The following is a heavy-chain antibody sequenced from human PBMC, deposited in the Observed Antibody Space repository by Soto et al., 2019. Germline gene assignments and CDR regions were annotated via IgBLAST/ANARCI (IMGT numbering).Heavy chain of an antibody. D-gene: IGHD2-8*01. V-gene: IGHV1-18*04. CDR2: ISVYTGNT. CDR1: GYTFTSYG. Sequence: QVQLVQSGGEVTKPGASVKVSCTSSGYTFTSYGVSWVRQAPGQGLELLGWISVYTGNTKQAQKFQDWVTMTTEASTGTASLELRSLRSDDTAVYYCARDRCTTDKCYTHHFDVWGQGTTVTVSS. CDR3: ARDRCTTDKCYTHHFDV. J-gene: IGHJ6*01.